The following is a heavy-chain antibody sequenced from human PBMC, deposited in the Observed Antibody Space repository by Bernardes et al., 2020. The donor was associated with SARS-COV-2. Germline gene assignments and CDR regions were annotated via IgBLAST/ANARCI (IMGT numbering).Heavy chain of an antibody. Sequence: ASVKVSCKASGYTFTSYGISWVRQAPGQGLEWMGWISGAEGNTNYAHKFHGRVTITTDTSTSTANMELRSLGSDDTPVDYRATVVGYSYGGGWFDPWGQGTLVTVSS. CDR2: ISGAEGNT. CDR1: GYTFTSYG. J-gene: IGHJ5*02. D-gene: IGHD5-12*01. CDR3: ATVVGYSYGGGWFDP. V-gene: IGHV1-18*01.